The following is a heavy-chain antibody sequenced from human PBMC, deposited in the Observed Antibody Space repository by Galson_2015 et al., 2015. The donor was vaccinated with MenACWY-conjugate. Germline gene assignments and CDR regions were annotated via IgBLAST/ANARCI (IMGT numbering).Heavy chain of an antibody. CDR2: IKQDGSEK. Sequence: SLRLFCAASGFPLSGYWMAWVRQAPGKGLEWVANIKQDGSEKYYVDSVKGRFTISRDNAKNSLYLEMNSLRAEDTAVYYCARDHPSTYGIAWDLFELWGQGTMVTVSS. D-gene: IGHD4-17*01. V-gene: IGHV3-7*03. CDR3: ARDHPSTYGIAWDLFEL. J-gene: IGHJ3*01. CDR1: GFPLSGYW.